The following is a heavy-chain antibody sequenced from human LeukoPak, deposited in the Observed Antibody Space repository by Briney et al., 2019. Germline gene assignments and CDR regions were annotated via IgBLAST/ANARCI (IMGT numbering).Heavy chain of an antibody. Sequence: ASVTVSFKASGYSFTNNAVSWVRQAPGQGLEWMGWINPLNGHTDYAQKFQGRVTMTRDTNTGTLYMELRSLRSDDTAAYYCAREGDFGSYPFDYWGQGTLVIVAS. J-gene: IGHJ4*02. CDR2: INPLNGHT. D-gene: IGHD3-3*01. CDR3: AREGDFGSYPFDY. V-gene: IGHV1-18*04. CDR1: GYSFTNNA.